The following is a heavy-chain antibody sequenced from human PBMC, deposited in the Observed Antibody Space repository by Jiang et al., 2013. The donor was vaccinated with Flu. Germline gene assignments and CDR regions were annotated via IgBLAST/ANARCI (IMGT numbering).Heavy chain of an antibody. D-gene: IGHD4-17*01. CDR2: INHSGST. Sequence: LLKPSETLSLTCAVYGGSFSGYYWSWIRQPPGKGLEWIGEINHSGSTNYNPSLKSRVTISVDTSKNQFSLKLSSVTAADTAVYYCARSVRPAIGESYGDFLHLTYYYYGMDVWGKGTTVTVSS. J-gene: IGHJ6*04. CDR3: ARSVRPAIGESYGDFLHLTYYYYGMDV. V-gene: IGHV4-34*01. CDR1: GGSFSGYY.